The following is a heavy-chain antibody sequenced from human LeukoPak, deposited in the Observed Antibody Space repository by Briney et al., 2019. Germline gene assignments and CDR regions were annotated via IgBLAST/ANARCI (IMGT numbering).Heavy chain of an antibody. D-gene: IGHD6-6*01. J-gene: IGHJ2*01. CDR2: VYYGGIT. V-gene: IGHV4-59*01. CDR3: ARGAVATRDFDL. CDR1: GASINNYH. Sequence: SETLSLTCTVSGASINNYHWSWIRQPPGKGLEWIGYVYYGGITNYTSSLKSRVTMSVDTSKNQFSLKLSSVTAADTAFYYCARGAVATRDFDLWGRGTLVTVSS.